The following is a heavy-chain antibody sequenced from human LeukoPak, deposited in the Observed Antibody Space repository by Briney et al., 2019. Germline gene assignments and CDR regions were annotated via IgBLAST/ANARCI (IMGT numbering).Heavy chain of an antibody. CDR1: GFTFYDYG. D-gene: IGHD5-18*01. V-gene: IGHV3-20*04. CDR2: INWNSFTI. J-gene: IGHJ6*03. Sequence: PGGTLRLSCAASGFTFYDYGMSRVRQAPGKGLEWVSGINWNSFTIVYADSVKGLFTISRHNAKNSLYLQMNSLRVEDTALYYCAKDIGRVDTASTYMDVWGKGTTVTISS. CDR3: AKDIGRVDTASTYMDV.